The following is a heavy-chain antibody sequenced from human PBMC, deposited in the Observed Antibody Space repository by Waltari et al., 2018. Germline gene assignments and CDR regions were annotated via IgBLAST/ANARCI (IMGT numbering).Heavy chain of an antibody. CDR1: GGSISSYY. V-gene: IGHV4-4*09. CDR2: IYTSGST. J-gene: IGHJ4*02. Sequence: QVQLQESGPGLVTPSATLSLTCTVSGGSISSYYWSWIRQPPGKGLEWIGYIYTSGSTNYNPSLKSRVTISVDTSKNQFSLKLSSVTAADTAVYYCARGIDYWGQGTLVTVSS. CDR3: ARGIDY.